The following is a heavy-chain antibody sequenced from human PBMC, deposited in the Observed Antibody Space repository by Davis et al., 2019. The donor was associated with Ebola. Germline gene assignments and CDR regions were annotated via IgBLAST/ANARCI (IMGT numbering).Heavy chain of an antibody. J-gene: IGHJ4*02. CDR3: ARAPGFLDLY. CDR1: GFTFSSYD. CDR2: IGTAADT. D-gene: IGHD3-3*01. Sequence: PGGSLRLSCVTSGFTFSSYDIHWVRQATGKGLEWVSLIGTAADTFYPGSVRGRFTISRENAKNSSYLQMNSLRVGDTAVYYCARAPGFLDLYWGRGTLVTVSS. V-gene: IGHV3-13*01.